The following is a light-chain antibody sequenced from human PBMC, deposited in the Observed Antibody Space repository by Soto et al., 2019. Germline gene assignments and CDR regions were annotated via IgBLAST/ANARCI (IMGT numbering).Light chain of an antibody. V-gene: IGKV3-20*01. CDR1: QSIVRSY. J-gene: IGKJ2*01. CDR3: QQYGSSPYT. Sequence: EIVLTQSPGTLSLSPGERATLSCRASQSIVRSYLAWYQQKPGQAPRLLIYGASSRATGIPDRFSGSGSGTDFTLTISRLEPEDSAVYYCQQYGSSPYTFGQGTKLEIK. CDR2: GAS.